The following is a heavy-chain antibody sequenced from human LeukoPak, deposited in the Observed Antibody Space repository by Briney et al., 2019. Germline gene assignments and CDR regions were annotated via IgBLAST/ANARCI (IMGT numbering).Heavy chain of an antibody. CDR3: ARDRAYSGYDLMD. V-gene: IGHV3-23*01. Sequence: GGSLRLSCAASGFTFSSYGMSWVRQAPGKGLEWVSAISGSGGSTYYADSVKGRFTISRDNAENSLYLQMNSLRAEDTAVYYCARDRAYSGYDLMDWGQGTLVTVSS. CDR1: GFTFSSYG. CDR2: ISGSGGST. J-gene: IGHJ4*02. D-gene: IGHD5-12*01.